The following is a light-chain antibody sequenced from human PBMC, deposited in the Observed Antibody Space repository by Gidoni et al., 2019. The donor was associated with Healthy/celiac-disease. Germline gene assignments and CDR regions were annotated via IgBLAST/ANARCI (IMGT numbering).Light chain of an antibody. CDR2: DVS. Sequence: QSALTQPASVSGSPGQSISISCTGTSSDVGGYNSVSWYQQQPGKAPKLMIYDVSNRPSGVSNRFSGSKSGNTASLTISGLQAGDEADYYCSSYTSSSTRVFGTGTKVTVL. J-gene: IGLJ1*01. CDR3: SSYTSSSTRV. V-gene: IGLV2-14*03. CDR1: SSDVGGYNS.